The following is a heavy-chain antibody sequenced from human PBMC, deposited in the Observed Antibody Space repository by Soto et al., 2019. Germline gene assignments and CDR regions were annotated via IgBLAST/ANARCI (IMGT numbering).Heavy chain of an antibody. V-gene: IGHV4-39*01. D-gene: IGHD2-2*01. CDR2: IYYSGST. CDR3: ARLPGYCSSTSCRYYFDY. CDR1: GGSISSGGYY. Sequence: SETLSLTCTVSGGSISSGGYYWGWIRQHPGKGLEWIGSIYYSGSTYYNPSLKSRVTISVDTSKNQFSLKLSSVTAADTAVYYCARLPGYCSSTSCRYYFDYWGQGTLVTVSS. J-gene: IGHJ4*02.